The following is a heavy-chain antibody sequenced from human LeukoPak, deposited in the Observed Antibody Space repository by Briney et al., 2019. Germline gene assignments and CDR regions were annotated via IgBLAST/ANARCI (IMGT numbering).Heavy chain of an antibody. D-gene: IGHD5-18*01. V-gene: IGHV3-48*03. CDR2: ISSSGITI. J-gene: IGHJ4*02. CDR1: GFTFSSYE. Sequence: GGSLTLSCAASGFTFSSYEMNWVRQGPGKGLERVSDISSSGITIHYADSVKGRFTISRDNAKNSLYLQMSSLRAEDTAVYYCARGLDDGYSYGLDYWGQGTLVTVSS. CDR3: ARGLDDGYSYGLDY.